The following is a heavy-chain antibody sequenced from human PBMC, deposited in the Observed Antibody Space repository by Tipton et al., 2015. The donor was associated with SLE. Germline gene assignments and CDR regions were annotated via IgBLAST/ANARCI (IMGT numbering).Heavy chain of an antibody. V-gene: IGHV3-43D*04. CDR2: ISWDGGST. CDR1: GFTFDDYA. CDR3: AKVGGKVGAYYFDY. J-gene: IGHJ4*02. Sequence: SLRLSCAASGFTFDDYAMHWVRQAPGKGLEWVSLISWDGGSTYYADSVKGRFTISRDNSKNSLYLQMNSLRAEDTALYYCAKVGGKVGAYYFDYWGQGTLVTVSS. D-gene: IGHD1-26*01.